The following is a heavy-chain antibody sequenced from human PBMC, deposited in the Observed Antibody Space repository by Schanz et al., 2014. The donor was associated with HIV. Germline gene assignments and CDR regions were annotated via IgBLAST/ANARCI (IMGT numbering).Heavy chain of an antibody. D-gene: IGHD6-19*01. CDR1: GFTFITYG. Sequence: QVQLVESGGGVVQPGRSLRLSCAASGFTFITYGMHWVRQAPGKGLEWVAGISYDGINKYYADSAKGRFTISRDSFNNTLYRNMSCLRAEDTAVDVCAKDRTDSGGYKEGPRELGEWGQGTLVTVSS. J-gene: IGHJ4*02. V-gene: IGHV3-30*18. CDR3: AKDRTDSGGYKEGPRELGE. CDR2: ISYDGINK.